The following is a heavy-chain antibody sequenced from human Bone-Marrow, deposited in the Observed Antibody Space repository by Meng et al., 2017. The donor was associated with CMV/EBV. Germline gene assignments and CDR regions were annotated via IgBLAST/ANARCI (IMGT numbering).Heavy chain of an antibody. CDR1: GYTFTGYY. Sequence: ASVKVSCKASGYTFTGYYMHWVRQAPGQGLEWTGWINPNSGGTNYAQKFQGRVTMTRDTSISTAYMELSRLRSDDTAVYYCARDRSSYCSSTSCYLEGSYWGQGTLVTVSS. CDR2: INPNSGGT. V-gene: IGHV1-2*02. J-gene: IGHJ4*02. CDR3: ARDRSSYCSSTSCYLEGSY. D-gene: IGHD2-2*01.